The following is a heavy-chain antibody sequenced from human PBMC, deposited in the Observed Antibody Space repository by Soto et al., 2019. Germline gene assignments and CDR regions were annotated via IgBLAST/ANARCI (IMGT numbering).Heavy chain of an antibody. CDR3: AKDKNSGGQFDY. CDR1: GFTFDDYA. D-gene: IGHD2-15*01. V-gene: IGHV3-9*01. Sequence: PGGSLRLSCAASGFTFDDYAMHWVRQAPGKGLEWVSGISWNSGSIGYADSVKGRFTISRDNAKNSLYLQMNSLRAEDTALYYCAKDKNSGGQFDYWGQGT. CDR2: ISWNSGSI. J-gene: IGHJ4*02.